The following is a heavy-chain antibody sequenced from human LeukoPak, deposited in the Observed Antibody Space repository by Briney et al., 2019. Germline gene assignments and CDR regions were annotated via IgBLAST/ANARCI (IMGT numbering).Heavy chain of an antibody. D-gene: IGHD3-16*01. CDR3: ARDSPVWYYFDY. CDR2: IYYSGST. Sequence: PSETLSLTCTVSGGSISSYYWSWIRQPPGKGLEWIGYIYYSGSTNYNPSLKSRVTISADTSKNQFSLKLSSVTAADTAVYYCARDSPVWYYFDYWGQGTLVTVSS. J-gene: IGHJ4*02. CDR1: GGSISSYY. V-gene: IGHV4-59*01.